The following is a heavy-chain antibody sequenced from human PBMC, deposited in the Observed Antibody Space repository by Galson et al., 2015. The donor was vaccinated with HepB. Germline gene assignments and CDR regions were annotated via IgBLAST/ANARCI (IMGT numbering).Heavy chain of an antibody. CDR2: IYWDDDK. D-gene: IGHD5-12*01. CDR3: AHGYGPLDY. J-gene: IGHJ4*02. V-gene: IGHV2-5*02. CDR1: GFSLDTAGEG. Sequence: PALVKPTQTLTLTYTFSGFSLDTAGEGVGWVRQPPGKALEWLALIYWDDDKRYIPSLMNRLTITKDASKNQVVLTLADMDPIDTGTYYCAHGYGPLDYWGQGILVTVSS.